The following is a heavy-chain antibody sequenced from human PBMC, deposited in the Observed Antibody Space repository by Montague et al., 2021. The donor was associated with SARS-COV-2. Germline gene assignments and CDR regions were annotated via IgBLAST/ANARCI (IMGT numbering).Heavy chain of an antibody. Sequence: SETLSLTCTVSGGSISSSSYYWGWIRQPPGQGLEWIGCIYYSGSTYYNQSLKSRVTISVDTSKNQFSLKLSSVTAADTAVYYCARGYRGYEDPTGFDPWGQGTLVTVSS. CDR1: GGSISSSSYY. D-gene: IGHD5-12*01. J-gene: IGHJ5*02. V-gene: IGHV4-39*01. CDR3: ARGYRGYEDPTGFDP. CDR2: IYYSGST.